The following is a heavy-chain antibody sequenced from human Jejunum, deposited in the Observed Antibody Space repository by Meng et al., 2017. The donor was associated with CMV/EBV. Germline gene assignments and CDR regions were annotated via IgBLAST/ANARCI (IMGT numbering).Heavy chain of an antibody. D-gene: IGHD3-10*01. J-gene: IGHJ4*02. CDR1: GFIFSDHY. CDR2: IQNKPKSYTT. V-gene: IGHV3-72*01. Sequence: ASGFIFSDHYMDWFRQAQGKGLEGVGRIQNKPKSYTTKYAASVQGRFIISRDDSKNSLYLQMNSLKTEDAAVYYCGRDSMKGGGFDYWGQGTLVTVSS. CDR3: GRDSMKGGGFDY.